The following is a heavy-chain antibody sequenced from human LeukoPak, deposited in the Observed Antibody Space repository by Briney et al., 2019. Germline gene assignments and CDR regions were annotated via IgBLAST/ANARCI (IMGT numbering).Heavy chain of an antibody. Sequence: GGSLRLSCAASGLTFRTYAMSWIRQAPGKGLDWVSYISSSGSNIYYADSVKGRFTISRDNAKNSLYLQMNSLRGEDTAVYYCTRDDSLAVAGTEGYYFDYWGQGTLVTVSS. CDR1: GLTFRTYA. CDR2: ISSSGSNI. D-gene: IGHD6-19*01. J-gene: IGHJ4*02. V-gene: IGHV3-48*03. CDR3: TRDDSLAVAGTEGYYFDY.